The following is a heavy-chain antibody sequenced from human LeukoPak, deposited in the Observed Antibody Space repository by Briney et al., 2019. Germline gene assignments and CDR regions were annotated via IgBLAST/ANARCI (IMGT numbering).Heavy chain of an antibody. D-gene: IGHD2-21*01. V-gene: IGHV3-30-3*01. CDR3: AREQPYYYFDC. Sequence: GGSLRLSCAASGFTFSSYAMHWVRQAPGKGLEWVAVISYDGSNKYYADSVKGRFTISRDNSKNTLYLQMNSLRAEDTAVYYCAREQPYYYFDCWGQGTLVTVSS. CDR1: GFTFSSYA. J-gene: IGHJ4*02. CDR2: ISYDGSNK.